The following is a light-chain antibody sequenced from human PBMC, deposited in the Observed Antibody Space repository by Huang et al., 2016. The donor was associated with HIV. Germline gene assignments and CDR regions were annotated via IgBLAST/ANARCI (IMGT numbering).Light chain of an antibody. CDR2: CAY. Sequence: EIVMRQSPATLSASPGERATLSCTASQSVSSNVAWFQQKAGQAPRLLIYCAYTRATGIPARFSGSGSGTDFTLTISSLQSEDFAFYYCQQYNNWPRTFGQGTKVEI. V-gene: IGKV3-15*01. J-gene: IGKJ1*01. CDR3: QQYNNWPRT. CDR1: QSVSSN.